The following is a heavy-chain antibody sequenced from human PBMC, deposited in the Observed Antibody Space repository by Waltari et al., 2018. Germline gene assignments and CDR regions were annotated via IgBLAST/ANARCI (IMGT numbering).Heavy chain of an antibody. CDR2: IYHSGST. J-gene: IGHJ4*02. V-gene: IGHV4-38-2*01. D-gene: IGHD3-3*01. Sequence: QVQLQESGPGLVKPSETLSLTCAVSGYSISSGYYWGWIRQPPGKGLEWIGSIYHSGSTYYNPSLKSRVTISVDTSKNQFSLKLSSVTAADTTVYYCARGPPYYDFWSGYYSAGFDYWGQGTLVTVSS. CDR3: ARGPPYYDFWSGYYSAGFDY. CDR1: GYSISSGYY.